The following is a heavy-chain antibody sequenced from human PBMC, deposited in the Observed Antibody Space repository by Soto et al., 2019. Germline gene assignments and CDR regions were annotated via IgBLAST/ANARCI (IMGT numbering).Heavy chain of an antibody. D-gene: IGHD4-17*01. CDR2: IIPIYATA. CDR1: GDTFSSYA. V-gene: IGHV1-69*12. J-gene: IGHJ4*02. Sequence: QVQLVQSGAEVKKPGSSVKVSCKASGDTFSSYAISWVRQAPGQGPEWLGGIIPIYATANYAQKFQGRVTITADESTNTAYMELRSLRSEDTAVYYCAKTPPRTTATAYYFDYWGQGTLVTVSS. CDR3: AKTPPRTTATAYYFDY.